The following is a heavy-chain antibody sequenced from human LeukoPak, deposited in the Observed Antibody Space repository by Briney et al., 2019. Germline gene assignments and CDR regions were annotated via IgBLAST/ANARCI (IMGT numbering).Heavy chain of an antibody. CDR1: GFTFTSYW. Sequence: GGSLRLSCAASGFTFTSYWTHWVRQAPGKGLVWVSRINSDGSFTTYADSVKGRFTISRDNAKNMLYLQMNSLRAEDTAVYYCARVQLGVGADGWGQGTLVTVSS. J-gene: IGHJ4*02. CDR3: ARVQLGVGADG. D-gene: IGHD1-26*01. V-gene: IGHV3-74*01. CDR2: INSDGSFT.